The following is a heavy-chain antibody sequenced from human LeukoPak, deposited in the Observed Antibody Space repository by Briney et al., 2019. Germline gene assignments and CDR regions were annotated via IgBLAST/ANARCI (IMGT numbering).Heavy chain of an antibody. V-gene: IGHV1-2*02. CDR1: GYTFTGYY. D-gene: IGHD3-16*02. CDR2: INPNSGGT. Sequence: ASVKVSCKASGYTFTGYYIHWVRQAPGQGLEWMGWINPNSGGTHYAQKFRGRVTMTRDTSISTAYMELSRLRSDDAAVYYCARVQKTDYDYVWGNYRQNWFDPWGQGTLVSVSS. J-gene: IGHJ5*02. CDR3: ARVQKTDYDYVWGNYRQNWFDP.